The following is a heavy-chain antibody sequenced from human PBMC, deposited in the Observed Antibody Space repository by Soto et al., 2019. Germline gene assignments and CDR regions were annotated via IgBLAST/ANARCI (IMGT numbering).Heavy chain of an antibody. CDR3: ARAIAAAAGL. Sequence: GSLRLSCTDSGFTFSSYWMHWVRQAPGRGLEWVANINEDGTKKYYGDSVKGRFTISRDNAKRSLYLDMNSLRGEDTAMYYCARAIAAAAGLWGQGILVTVSS. V-gene: IGHV3-7*01. D-gene: IGHD6-13*01. CDR1: GFTFSSYW. CDR2: INEDGTKK. J-gene: IGHJ4*02.